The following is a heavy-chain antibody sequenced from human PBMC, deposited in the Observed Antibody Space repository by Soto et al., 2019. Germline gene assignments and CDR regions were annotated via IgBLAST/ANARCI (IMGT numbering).Heavy chain of an antibody. D-gene: IGHD3-10*01. CDR2: IYYCGST. V-gene: IGHV4-31*03. CDR1: GGSISRGGYY. Sequence: QVQLQESGPGLVKPSQTLSLTCTVSGGSISRGGYYWSWIRQHPGKGLEWIGYIYYCGSTYYNPSIKSRVTISVDTSKNQFSLKLSSVPAADTAVYYCASIVSSAHGEFSDWGQVTLVTVSS. J-gene: IGHJ4*02. CDR3: ASIVSSAHGEFSD.